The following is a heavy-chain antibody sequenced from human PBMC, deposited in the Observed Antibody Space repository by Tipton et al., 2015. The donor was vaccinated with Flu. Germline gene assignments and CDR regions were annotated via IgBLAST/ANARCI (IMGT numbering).Heavy chain of an antibody. CDR3: AKVLFGWVES. J-gene: IGHJ5*01. CDR1: GGSISSGNSY. Sequence: TLSLTCTVSGGSISSGNSYWTWIRQPAGRGLEWIGRIYATDSTKYNPSLKSRVTISVDTSKSQFSLKLSSVTAADTAVYYCAKVLFGWVESWAQGTLVTVSS. CDR2: IYATDST. D-gene: IGHD3-16*01. V-gene: IGHV4-61*02.